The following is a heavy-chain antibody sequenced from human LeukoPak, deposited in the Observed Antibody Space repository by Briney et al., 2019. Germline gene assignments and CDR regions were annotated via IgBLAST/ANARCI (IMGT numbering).Heavy chain of an antibody. D-gene: IGHD1-26*01. CDR3: VRHTYYALDY. CDR2: IKGDGSDK. CDR1: DFTFSLYW. V-gene: IGHV3-7*01. Sequence: PGGSLRLSCAASDFTFSLYWMSWIRQTPEKGPECVANIKGDGSDKSYVDSVKGRFTISRDNAKNSLYLQMNSLRAEDTAVYYCVRHTYYALDYWGQGALVTVSS. J-gene: IGHJ4*02.